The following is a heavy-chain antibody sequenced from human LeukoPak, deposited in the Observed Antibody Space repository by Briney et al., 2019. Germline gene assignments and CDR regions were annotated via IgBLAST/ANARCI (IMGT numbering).Heavy chain of an antibody. J-gene: IGHJ4*02. CDR2: ISSSSSYI. V-gene: IGHV3-21*04. D-gene: IGHD6-13*01. Sequence: PGGSLRLSCAASGFTFSSYSMNWVRQAPGKGLEWVSSISSSSSYIYYADSVKGRFTISRDNAKNSLYLQMNSLRSEDTAVYYCARDPIIAAAGPGMDYWGQGTLVTVSS. CDR1: GFTFSSYS. CDR3: ARDPIIAAAGPGMDY.